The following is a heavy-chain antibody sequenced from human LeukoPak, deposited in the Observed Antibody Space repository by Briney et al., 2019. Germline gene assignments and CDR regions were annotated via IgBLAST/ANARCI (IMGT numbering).Heavy chain of an antibody. CDR1: GGSISSSSYY. CDR2: IYYSGST. V-gene: IGHV4-39*07. CDR3: ARMSVGAPLRSWFDP. Sequence: SETLSLTCTVSGGSISSSSYYWGWLRQPPGTGLEWIGSIYYSGSTYYNPSLKSRVTISVDTSKNQFSLKLSSVTAADTAVYCCARMSVGAPLRSWFDPWGQGTLVTVSS. D-gene: IGHD1-26*01. J-gene: IGHJ5*02.